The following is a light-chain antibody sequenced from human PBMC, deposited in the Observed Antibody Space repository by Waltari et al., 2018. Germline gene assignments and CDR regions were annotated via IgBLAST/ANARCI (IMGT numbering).Light chain of an antibody. CDR1: QSVTSSH. V-gene: IGKV3-20*01. J-gene: IGKJ1*01. Sequence: ETVLTQSPGTLSLSPGERATLSCRASQSVTSSHLAWYQQKPGQPPRLLIYGASSRATGIPDRFSGSGSGTDFTLTITRLEPEDFAVYYCQQYGNSPRTFGQGTEVEIK. CDR2: GAS. CDR3: QQYGNSPRT.